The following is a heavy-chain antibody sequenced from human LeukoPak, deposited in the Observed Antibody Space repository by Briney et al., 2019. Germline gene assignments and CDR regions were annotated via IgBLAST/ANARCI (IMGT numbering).Heavy chain of an antibody. CDR2: ISSSSSYI. CDR3: ARVVYATGYNWFDP. CDR1: GFTFSSYS. Sequence: PGGSLRLSCAASGFTFSSYSMNWVRQAPGKGLEWVSSISSSSSYIYYADSVKGRFTISRDNAKNSLYLQMNRLRAEDTAVYYCARVVYATGYNWFDPWGQGTLVTVSS. D-gene: IGHD2-8*01. V-gene: IGHV3-21*01. J-gene: IGHJ5*02.